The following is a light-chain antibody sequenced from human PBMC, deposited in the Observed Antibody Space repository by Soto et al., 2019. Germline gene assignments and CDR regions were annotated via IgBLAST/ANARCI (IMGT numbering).Light chain of an antibody. Sequence: DIQLTQSPSTLSASVGDRVTITCRASQSINGWLAWYQQKPGQAPNLLIYKASTLESGVPSRFSGSGSGTEFTLTISSLQPDDLGTYYCQQYNGYAITFGQGTRLEIK. CDR3: QQYNGYAIT. CDR1: QSINGW. CDR2: KAS. V-gene: IGKV1-5*03. J-gene: IGKJ5*01.